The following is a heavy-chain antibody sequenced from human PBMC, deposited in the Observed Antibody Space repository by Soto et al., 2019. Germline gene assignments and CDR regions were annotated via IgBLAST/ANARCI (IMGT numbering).Heavy chain of an antibody. D-gene: IGHD7-27*01. V-gene: IGHV3-48*01. J-gene: IGHJ6*03. CDR3: ARDLRWGSNLDSYMDI. CDR1: GFILSDCA. Sequence: EVQLVESGGGLVQPGGSLRLSCATSGFILSDCAMNSVRQAQVTGLEWVSYISSSSSVIDYADSVKSRVTVSRDNARNSLYLQMYSLRAEDTAVYYCARDLRWGSNLDSYMDIWGKGTKVTVSS. CDR2: ISSSSSVI.